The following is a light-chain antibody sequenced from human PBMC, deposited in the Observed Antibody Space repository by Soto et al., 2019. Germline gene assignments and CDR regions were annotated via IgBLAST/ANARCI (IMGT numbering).Light chain of an antibody. J-gene: IGKJ1*01. CDR2: GAS. CDR3: QQYGSSRT. Sequence: EIVMTQSPATLSVSLGERATLSCRASQSVSSDLARYHQKPGQAPRLLIYGASSRATGIPDRFSGNGSGTDFTLTISRLEPEDFAVYYCQQYGSSRTLGQGTKVDI. CDR1: QSVSSD. V-gene: IGKV3-20*01.